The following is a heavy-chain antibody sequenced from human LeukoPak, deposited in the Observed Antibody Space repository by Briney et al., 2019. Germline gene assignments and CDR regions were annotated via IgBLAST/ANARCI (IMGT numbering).Heavy chain of an antibody. CDR1: GGTFSGYA. D-gene: IGHD7-27*01. CDR2: ISPTTGTT. V-gene: IGHV3-23*01. J-gene: IGHJ4*02. Sequence: PGGSLTLSCADSGGTFSGYAKSWIRQAPGKGLEWISDISPTTGTTFYAASVKSRFNISRDNSKKTLYLQTNILRAVDKTAYYGVSETSNWDQYVDYWGQGSLVTVSS. CDR3: VSETSNWDQYVDY.